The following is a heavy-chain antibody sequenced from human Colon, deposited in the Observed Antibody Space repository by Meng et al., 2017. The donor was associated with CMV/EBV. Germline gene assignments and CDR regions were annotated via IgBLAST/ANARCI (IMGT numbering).Heavy chain of an antibody. V-gene: IGHV3-23*01. J-gene: IGHJ4*01. CDR2: ISGTDSDT. CDR3: ARVPVTANEGIDY. Sequence: GESLKISCTASGFTFRRHAMSWVRQAPGKGLEWVSGISGTDSDTYYADSVKGRFTISRDNSKNTVYLQMNSLRGDDTAVYFCARVPVTANEGIDYWGHGTLVTVSS. CDR1: GFTFRRHA. D-gene: IGHD2-21*02.